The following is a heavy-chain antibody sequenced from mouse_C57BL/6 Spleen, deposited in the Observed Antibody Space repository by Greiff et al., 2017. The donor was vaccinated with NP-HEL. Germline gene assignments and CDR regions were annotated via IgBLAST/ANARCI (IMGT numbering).Heavy chain of an antibody. V-gene: IGHV3-6*01. J-gene: IGHJ2*01. CDR3: ARDHYLDY. CDR1: GYSITSGYY. Sequence: QLQQSGPGLVKPSQSLSLTCSVTGYSITSGYYWNWIRQFPGNKLEWMGYISYDGSNNYNPSLKNRISITRDTSKNQFFLKLNSVTTEDTATYYCARDHYLDYWGQGTTLTVSS. CDR2: ISYDGSN.